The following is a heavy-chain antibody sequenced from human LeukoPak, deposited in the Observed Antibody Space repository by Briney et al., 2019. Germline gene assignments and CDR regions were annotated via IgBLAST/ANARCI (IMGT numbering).Heavy chain of an antibody. D-gene: IGHD6-6*01. Sequence: ASVKVSCKASGYTFTSYYMHWVRQAPGQGLEWMGIINPSGGSTNYAQKFQGRVTMTRDRSTSTVYMELSSLRSEDTAVYYGARDRRQLVRAGFDYWGQGTLVTVSS. V-gene: IGHV1-46*01. CDR2: INPSGGST. CDR1: GYTFTSYY. CDR3: ARDRRQLVRAGFDY. J-gene: IGHJ4*02.